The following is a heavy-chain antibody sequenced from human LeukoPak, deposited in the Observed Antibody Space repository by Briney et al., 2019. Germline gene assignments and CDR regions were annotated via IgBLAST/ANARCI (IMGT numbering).Heavy chain of an antibody. Sequence: SVKVSCKASGGTFSSYAISWVRQAPGQGLEWMGGIIPIFGTANYAQKFQGRVTIAADESTSTAYMELSSLRSEDTAVYYCAREGGPMIGRENWFDPWGQGTLVTVSS. CDR3: AREGGPMIGRENWFDP. J-gene: IGHJ5*02. D-gene: IGHD3-22*01. V-gene: IGHV1-69*13. CDR1: GGTFSSYA. CDR2: IIPIFGTA.